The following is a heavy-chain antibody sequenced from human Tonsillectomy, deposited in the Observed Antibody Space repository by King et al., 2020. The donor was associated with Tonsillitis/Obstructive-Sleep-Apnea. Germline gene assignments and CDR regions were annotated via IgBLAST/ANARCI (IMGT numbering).Heavy chain of an antibody. V-gene: IGHV4-39*01. CDR2: IYHSGMT. Sequence: QLQESGPGLVKPSETLSLTCTVSDGSISSSMYYWGWIRQPPGKGLEWIGRIYHSGMTYYHPSLKSRVTISVDTSKNQFSLKRSSVTAADTAVYYCARRVTMVQGTFDYWGQGTLVTVSS. D-gene: IGHD3-10*01. CDR3: ARRVTMVQGTFDY. J-gene: IGHJ4*02. CDR1: DGSISSSMYY.